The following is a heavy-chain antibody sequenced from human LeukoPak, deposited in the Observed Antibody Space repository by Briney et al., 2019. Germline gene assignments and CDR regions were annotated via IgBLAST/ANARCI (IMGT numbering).Heavy chain of an antibody. CDR1: GGTFSGHY. J-gene: IGHJ4*02. D-gene: IGHD6-13*01. CDR3: ARGTAAAGRSNYFDY. V-gene: IGHV4-34*01. Sequence: PSETLSLTCAVYGGTFSGHYWSWIRQPPGKELEWIGEMNHSGSTNYNPSLKSRVTISVDKSKNQFSLKLSSVTAADTAVYYCARGTAAAGRSNYFDYWGQGTLVTVSS. CDR2: MNHSGST.